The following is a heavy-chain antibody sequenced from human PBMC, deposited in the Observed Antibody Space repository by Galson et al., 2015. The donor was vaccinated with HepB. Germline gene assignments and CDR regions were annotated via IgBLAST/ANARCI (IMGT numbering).Heavy chain of an antibody. J-gene: IGHJ5*02. CDR2: IWYDGSNK. V-gene: IGHV3-33*01. Sequence: SLRLSCAASGFIFSSYGMHWVRQAPGKGLEWVAVIWYDGSNKYYADSVKGRFTISRDNSKNTLYLQMNSLRAEDTAMYYCARDRRRVEWLPPEGWFDPWGQGTLVTVSS. D-gene: IGHD3-3*01. CDR3: ARDRRRVEWLPPEGWFDP. CDR1: GFIFSSYG.